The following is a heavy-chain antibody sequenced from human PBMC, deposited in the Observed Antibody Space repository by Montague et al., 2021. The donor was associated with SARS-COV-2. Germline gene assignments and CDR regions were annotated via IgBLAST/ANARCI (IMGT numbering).Heavy chain of an antibody. CDR1: GVSIINGDYY. J-gene: IGHJ4*02. CDR3: ARVITGTTYYFDY. V-gene: IGHV4-30-4*01. CDR2: IFYTGNT. D-gene: IGHD1-7*01. Sequence: LSFTCTVSGVSIINGDYYWSWIRQPPGRGLELIGYIFYTGNTYYTPSLRSRLSISADTSKNQFSLKLSSVTAADTAVYYCARVITGTTYYFDYWGQGTLVPVSS.